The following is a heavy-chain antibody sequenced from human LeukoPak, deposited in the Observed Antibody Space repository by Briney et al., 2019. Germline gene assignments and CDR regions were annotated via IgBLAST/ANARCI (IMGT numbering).Heavy chain of an antibody. CDR3: AAGGDFDY. CDR2: ISWNSGSI. Sequence: PGGSLRLSCAASGFTFDDYAMHWVRHAPGKGLEWVSGISWNSGSIGYADSVKGRFTISRDNSKNSLYLQMNSLRTEDTALYYCAAGGDFDYWGQGTLVTVSS. D-gene: IGHD3-10*01. J-gene: IGHJ4*02. V-gene: IGHV3-9*01. CDR1: GFTFDDYA.